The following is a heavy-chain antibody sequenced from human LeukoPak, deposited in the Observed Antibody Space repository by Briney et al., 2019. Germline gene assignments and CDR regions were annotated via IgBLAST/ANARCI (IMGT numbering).Heavy chain of an antibody. CDR2: MNPNSGNT. J-gene: IGHJ4*02. D-gene: IGHD2-8*01. Sequence: GASVKVSCKASGYTFTSYGINWVRQATGQGLEWMGWMNPNSGNTGYAQKFQGRVTMTRNTSISTAYMELSSLRSEDTAVYYCARGPGNVLYANFDYWGQGTLVTVSS. V-gene: IGHV1-8*02. CDR3: ARGPGNVLYANFDY. CDR1: GYTFTSYG.